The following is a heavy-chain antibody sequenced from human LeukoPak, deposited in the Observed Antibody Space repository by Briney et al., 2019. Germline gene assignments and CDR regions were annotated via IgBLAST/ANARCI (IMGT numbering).Heavy chain of an antibody. CDR1: GFTFSSYG. J-gene: IGHJ3*02. CDR2: IRYDGSNK. Sequence: GGSLRLSCAASGFTFSSYGMHWVRQAPGKGLEWVAFIRYDGSNKYYADSVKGRFTISRDNSKNTLYLQMNSLKAEDTAVYYCAGRNNDDVWGGYYRSPTEGFDMWGQGTMVTVSS. V-gene: IGHV3-30*02. CDR3: AGRNNDDVWGGYYRSPTEGFDM. D-gene: IGHD3-16*01.